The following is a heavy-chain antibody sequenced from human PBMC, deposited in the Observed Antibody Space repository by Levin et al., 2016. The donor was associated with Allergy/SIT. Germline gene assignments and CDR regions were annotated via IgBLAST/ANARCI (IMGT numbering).Heavy chain of an antibody. CDR3: ARDYCSNTSCYYDYYYMDV. CDR1: GFTFSIYG. CDR2: IWSVGGDK. D-gene: IGHD2-2*01. J-gene: IGHJ6*03. V-gene: IGHV3-33*01. Sequence: LSLTCAASGFTFSIYGMHWVRQAPGKGLEWVAVIWSVGGDKYYADSVKGRFTVSRDNSKNTLYLQINSLRAEDTAVYYCARDYCSNTSCYYDYYYMDVWGRGTTVTVSS.